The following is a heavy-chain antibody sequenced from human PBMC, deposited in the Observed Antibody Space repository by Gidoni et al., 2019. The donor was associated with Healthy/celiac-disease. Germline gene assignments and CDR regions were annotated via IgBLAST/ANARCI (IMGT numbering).Heavy chain of an antibody. CDR3: AREDRYCSGGSCYSKWFDP. V-gene: IGHV1-18*04. CDR2: ISAYNGNT. J-gene: IGHJ5*02. CDR1: GYTVTSYG. Sequence: QVQLVQSGAEVKKPGASVKVSCKASGYTVTSYGISWVRQAPGQGLEWMGWISAYNGNTNYAQKLQGRVTMTTDTSTSTAYMELRSLRSDDTAVYYCAREDRYCSGGSCYSKWFDPWGQGTLVTVSS. D-gene: IGHD2-15*01.